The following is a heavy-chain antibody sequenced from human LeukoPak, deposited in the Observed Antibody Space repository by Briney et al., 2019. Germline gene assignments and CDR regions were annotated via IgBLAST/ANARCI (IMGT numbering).Heavy chain of an antibody. CDR2: ISSSSSTI. CDR3: ARAQYYDILTGYGSLDY. V-gene: IGHV3-48*04. D-gene: IGHD3-9*01. J-gene: IGHJ4*02. Sequence: PGGSLRLSCAASGFTFSSYSMNWVRQAPGKGLEWVSYISSSSSTIYYADSVKGRFTISRDNAKNSLYLQMNSLRAEDTAVYYCARAQYYDILTGYGSLDYWGQGTLVTVSS. CDR1: GFTFSSYS.